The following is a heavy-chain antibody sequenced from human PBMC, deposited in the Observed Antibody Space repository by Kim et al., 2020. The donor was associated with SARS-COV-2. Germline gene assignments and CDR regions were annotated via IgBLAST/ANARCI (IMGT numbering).Heavy chain of an antibody. CDR1: GGSISSGGYY. D-gene: IGHD3-22*01. V-gene: IGHV4-31*03. CDR2: IYYSGST. CDR3: ARDRIDSSGYYQLDY. Sequence: SETLSLTCTVSGGSISSGGYYWSWIRQHPGKGLEWIGYIYYSGSTYYNPSLKSRVTISVDTSKNQFSLKLSSVTAADTAVYYCARDRIDSSGYYQLDYWGQGTLLTVSS. J-gene: IGHJ4*02.